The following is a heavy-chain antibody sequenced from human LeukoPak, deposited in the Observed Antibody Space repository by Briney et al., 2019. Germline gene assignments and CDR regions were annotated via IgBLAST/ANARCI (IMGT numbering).Heavy chain of an antibody. D-gene: IGHD4-23*01. CDR3: ARRAGGYSHPYDY. J-gene: IGHJ4*02. CDR2: INAGDFST. CDR1: GFTFSNYA. V-gene: IGHV3-23*01. Sequence: GGSLRLSCAASGFTFSNYAMSWVRQAPGRRLEWVSAINAGDFSTYYADSVRGRFTISRDNSKNTLYLQMNSLRAEDTAVYYCARRAGGYSHPYDYWGQGTLVTVSS.